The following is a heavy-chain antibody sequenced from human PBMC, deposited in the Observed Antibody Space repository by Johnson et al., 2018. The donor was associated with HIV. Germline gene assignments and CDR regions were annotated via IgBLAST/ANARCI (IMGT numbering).Heavy chain of an antibody. J-gene: IGHJ3*02. CDR1: GFTFSSYA. CDR2: ISYDGSNK. V-gene: IGHV3-30*04. CDR3: ARDRAVPDDGYNDYAFDI. Sequence: QVQLVESGGGVVQPGRSLRLSCAASGFTFSSYAMHWVRQAPGKGLEWVAVISYDGSNKYYEDSVKGRFTISRDNSKNTLYLQMTSLRAEDTAVYYCARDRAVPDDGYNDYAFDIWGQGTMVTVSS. D-gene: IGHD5-24*01.